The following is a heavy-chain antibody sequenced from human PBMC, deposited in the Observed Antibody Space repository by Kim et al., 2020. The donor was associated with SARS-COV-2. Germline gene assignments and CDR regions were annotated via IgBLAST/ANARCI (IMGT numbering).Heavy chain of an antibody. V-gene: IGHV3-7*03. J-gene: IGHJ5*02. Sequence: GGSLRLSCAASGFTFSSYWMSWVRQAPGKGLEWVANIKQDGSEKYYVDSVKGRFTISRDNAKNSLYLQMNSLRAEDTAVYYCASEPDSSSESWFDPWGQGTLVTVSS. CDR3: ASEPDSSSESWFDP. D-gene: IGHD6-13*01. CDR2: IKQDGSEK. CDR1: GFTFSSYW.